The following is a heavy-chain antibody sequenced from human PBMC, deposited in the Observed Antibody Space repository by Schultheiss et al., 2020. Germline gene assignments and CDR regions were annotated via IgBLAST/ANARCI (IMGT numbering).Heavy chain of an antibody. D-gene: IGHD4/OR15-4a*01. CDR1: GGSISSYY. V-gene: IGHV4-59*01. Sequence: SETLSLTCTVSGGSISSYYWSWIRQPPGKGLEWIGYIYYSGSTNYNPSLKSRVTISVDTSKNQFSLKLSSVTAADTAVYYCAREVMVNWFDPWGQGTLVTVSS. J-gene: IGHJ5*02. CDR2: IYYSGST. CDR3: AREVMVNWFDP.